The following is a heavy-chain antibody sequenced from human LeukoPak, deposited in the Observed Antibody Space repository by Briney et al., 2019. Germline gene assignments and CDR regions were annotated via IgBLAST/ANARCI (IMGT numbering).Heavy chain of an antibody. CDR2: IYYSGST. V-gene: IGHV4-30-4*01. Sequence: SETLSLTCTVSGGSLSSGDYYWSWIRQPPGTGLEWIGYIYYSGSTYYNPSLKSRVTISVDTSKNQFSLKLSSVTAADTAVYYCARGGKDIVVVPAFYYGMDVWGKGTTVTVSS. J-gene: IGHJ6*04. CDR3: ARGGKDIVVVPAFYYGMDV. D-gene: IGHD2-2*01. CDR1: GGSLSSGDYY.